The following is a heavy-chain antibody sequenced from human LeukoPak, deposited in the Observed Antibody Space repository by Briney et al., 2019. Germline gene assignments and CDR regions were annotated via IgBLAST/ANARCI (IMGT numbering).Heavy chain of an antibody. CDR3: AREDRLGHFDF. CDR2: TYYRSKWFN. J-gene: IGHJ4*02. Sequence: SQTLSLTSAISGDSVFTNSVAWNWLRQSPSRRLEWLGRTYYRSKWFNEYAVSMKGRVSINPVTSKNQFSLQLNSVTPEDTAVYYCAREDRLGHFDFWGQGTLVTVSS. V-gene: IGHV6-1*01. CDR1: GDSVFTNSVA.